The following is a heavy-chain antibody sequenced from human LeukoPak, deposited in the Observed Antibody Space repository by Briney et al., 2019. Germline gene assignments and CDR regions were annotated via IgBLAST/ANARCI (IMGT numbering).Heavy chain of an antibody. J-gene: IGHJ6*02. Sequence: GSLRLSCAASGFTFSSYGMHWVRQAAGKGLEWVAVIWYDGSNKYYADSVKGRFTISRDNSKNTLYLQMNSLRAEDTAVYYCARGVVPYYYYYGMDVWGQGTTVTVSS. D-gene: IGHD2-21*01. CDR1: GFTFSSYG. CDR3: ARGVVPYYYYYGMDV. CDR2: IWYDGSNK. V-gene: IGHV3-33*01.